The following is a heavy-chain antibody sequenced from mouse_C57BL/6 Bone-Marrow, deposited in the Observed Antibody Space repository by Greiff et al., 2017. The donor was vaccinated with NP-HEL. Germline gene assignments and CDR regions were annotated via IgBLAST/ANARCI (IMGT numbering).Heavy chain of an antibody. CDR1: GFTFTDYY. V-gene: IGHV7-3*01. J-gene: IGHJ4*01. CDR3: ASSYYSNLYYAMDY. Sequence: EVKLVESGGGLVQPGGSLSLSCAASGFTFTDYYMSWVRQPPGKALEWLGFIRNKANGYTTEYSASVKGRFTISRDNSQSILYLQMNALRAEDSATYYCASSYYSNLYYAMDYWGQGTSVTVSS. CDR2: IRNKANGYTT. D-gene: IGHD2-5*01.